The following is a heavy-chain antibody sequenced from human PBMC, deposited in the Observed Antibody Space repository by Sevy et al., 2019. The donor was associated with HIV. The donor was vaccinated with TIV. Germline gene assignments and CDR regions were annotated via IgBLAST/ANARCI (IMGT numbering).Heavy chain of an antibody. Sequence: ASVKVSCKVSGYTLTELSMHWLRQAPGKGLEWVGSFDPEAGETVYEHNFQGRVSMTEDTSTDTAYMEVISLKFEDTAVYYCATTKDYYDSSGYPFDYWGQGTLVTVSS. CDR3: ATTKDYYDSSGYPFDY. CDR1: GYTLTELS. V-gene: IGHV1-24*01. D-gene: IGHD3-22*01. CDR2: FDPEAGET. J-gene: IGHJ4*02.